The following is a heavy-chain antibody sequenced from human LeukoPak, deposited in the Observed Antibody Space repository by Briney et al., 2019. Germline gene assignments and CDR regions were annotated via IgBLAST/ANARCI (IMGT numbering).Heavy chain of an antibody. D-gene: IGHD2-2*01. CDR1: GFTFSSYS. CDR3: ARDPKYCSSTSCVSDGMDV. CDR2: ISSSSSYI. Sequence: GGSLRLSCAASGFTFSSYSMNWVRQAPGKGLEWVSSISSSSSYIYYADSVKGRFTISRDNAKNSLNLQMNSLRAEDTAVYYCARDPKYCSSTSCVSDGMDVWGQGTTVTVSS. V-gene: IGHV3-21*01. J-gene: IGHJ6*02.